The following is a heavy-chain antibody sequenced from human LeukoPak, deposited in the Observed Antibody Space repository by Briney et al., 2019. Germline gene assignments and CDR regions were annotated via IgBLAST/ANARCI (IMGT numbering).Heavy chain of an antibody. CDR1: GFTFDDYA. J-gene: IGHJ4*02. V-gene: IGHV3-9*01. CDR3: AKAPRGDGYTAGDFEY. CDR2: ISWNSGSI. Sequence: GRSLRLSCAASGFTFDDYAMHWVRQAPGKGLEWVSGISWNSGSIGYADSVKGRFTISRDNAKNSLYLQMSSLRAEDTALYYCAKAPRGDGYTAGDFEYWGQGTLVTVSS. D-gene: IGHD5-24*01.